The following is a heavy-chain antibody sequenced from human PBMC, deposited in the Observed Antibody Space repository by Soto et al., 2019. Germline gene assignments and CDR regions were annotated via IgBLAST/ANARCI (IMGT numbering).Heavy chain of an antibody. V-gene: IGHV6-1*01. CDR3: ARARVGYCSGGSCYSYFPEYYFDY. J-gene: IGHJ4*02. CDR2: TYYRSKWYN. Sequence: KQSQTLSLTCAISGDSVSSNSAAWNWIRQSPSRGLEWLGRTYYRSKWYNDYAVSVKSRITINPDTSKNQFSLQLNSVTPEDTAVYYCARARVGYCSGGSCYSYFPEYYFDYWGQGTLVTVSS. CDR1: GDSVSSNSAA. D-gene: IGHD2-15*01.